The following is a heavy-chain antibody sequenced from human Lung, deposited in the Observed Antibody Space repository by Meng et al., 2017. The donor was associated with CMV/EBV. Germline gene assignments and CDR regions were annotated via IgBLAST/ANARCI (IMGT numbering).Heavy chain of an antibody. CDR2: IHSSGST. CDR1: VCSIGSGGHN. D-gene: IGHD3-10*01. V-gene: IGHV4-31*03. CDR3: ARASYGSGSPLGESWFDP. J-gene: IGHJ5*02. Sequence: VQLSGRGPVLVYPPRPLALACTAAVCSIGSGGHNWTRVDQHPGKGLEWFGYIHSSGSTYYPPSLRSRLTISVETSKTQFSLKLSSVTAADTAVYYCARASYGSGSPLGESWFDPCGQGTLVTVSS.